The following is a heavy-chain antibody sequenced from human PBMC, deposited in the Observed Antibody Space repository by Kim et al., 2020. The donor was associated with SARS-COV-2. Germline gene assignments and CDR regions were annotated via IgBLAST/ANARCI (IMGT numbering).Heavy chain of an antibody. D-gene: IGHD2-15*01. CDR2: IKQDGSEK. CDR3: ARDPARYCSGGSCYSYAFDI. Sequence: GGSLRLSCAASGFTFSSYWMSWVRQAPGKGLEWVANIKQDGSEKYYVDSVKGRFTISRDNAKNSLYLQMNSLRAEDTAVYYCARDPARYCSGGSCYSYAFDIWGQGTMVTVSS. V-gene: IGHV3-7*01. CDR1: GFTFSSYW. J-gene: IGHJ3*02.